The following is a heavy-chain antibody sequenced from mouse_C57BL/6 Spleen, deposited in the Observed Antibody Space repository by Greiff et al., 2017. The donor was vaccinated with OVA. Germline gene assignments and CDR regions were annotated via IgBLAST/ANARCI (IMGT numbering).Heavy chain of an antibody. D-gene: IGHD2-12*01. J-gene: IGHJ4*01. CDR3: ARMCCYSPYDD. CDR1: GYTFTDYN. Sequence: EVKLQESGPELVKPGASVKIPCKASGYTFTDYNMDWVKQSHGKSLEWIGDINPNNGGTNYNQKFKGKATLTVDKSSSTAYMELRSLTTEDTAVYYCARMCCYSPYDDWGQGTSVTVAS. CDR2: INPNNGGT. V-gene: IGHV1-18*01.